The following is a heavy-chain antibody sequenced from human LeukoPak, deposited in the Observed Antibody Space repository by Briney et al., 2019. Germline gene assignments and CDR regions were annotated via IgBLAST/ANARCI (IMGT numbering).Heavy chain of an antibody. V-gene: IGHV4-39*07. J-gene: IGHJ4*02. D-gene: IGHD6-13*01. CDR1: GGSISSSSYY. CDR2: IYYSGST. Sequence: SETLSLTCTVSGGSISSSSYYWGWIRQPPGKGLDWIGIIYYSGSTYSNPSLKSRVTIFIDTSKNQFSLRLSSVTAADTAVYYCARGSGSSWTFDYWGQGTLVTVSS. CDR3: ARGSGSSWTFDY.